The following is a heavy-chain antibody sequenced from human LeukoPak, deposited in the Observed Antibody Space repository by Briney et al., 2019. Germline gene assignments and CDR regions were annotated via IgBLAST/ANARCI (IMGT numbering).Heavy chain of an antibody. CDR3: AKGGDPLLWFGELAN. D-gene: IGHD3-10*01. V-gene: IGHV3-30*02. Sequence: GGSLRLSCAASGSTFSSYGMPWVRQAPGKGLEWVAFIRYDGSNKYYADSVKGRFTISRDNSKNTLYLQMNSLRAEDTAVYYCAKGGDPLLWFGELANWGQGTLVTVSS. CDR2: IRYDGSNK. CDR1: GSTFSSYG. J-gene: IGHJ4*02.